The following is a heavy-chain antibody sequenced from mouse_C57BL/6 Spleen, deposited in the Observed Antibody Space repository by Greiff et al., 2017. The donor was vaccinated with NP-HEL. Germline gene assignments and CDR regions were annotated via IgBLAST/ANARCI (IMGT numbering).Heavy chain of an antibody. CDR1: GYTFTDYE. D-gene: IGHD2-1*01. CDR3: TRNRYGNSWYFDV. CDR2: IDPETGGT. V-gene: IGHV1-15*01. Sequence: VQLQQSGAELVRPGASVTLSCKASGYTFTDYEMHWVKQTPVHGLEWIGAIDPETGGTAYNQKFKGKAILTADKSSSTAYMELRSLTSEDSAVYYCTRNRYGNSWYFDVWGTGTTVTVSS. J-gene: IGHJ1*03.